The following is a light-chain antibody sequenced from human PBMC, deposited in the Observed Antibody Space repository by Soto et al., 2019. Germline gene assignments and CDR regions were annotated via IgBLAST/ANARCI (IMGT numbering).Light chain of an antibody. J-gene: IGKJ2*01. Sequence: DIQMTQSPSSLSASVGDRVTITCRASQSISSYLNWYQQKPGNAPKLLIYVASSLQSGVPSRFSGSGSGTDFTLTISSLQPEDFATYYCQQSYSTPYTFGQGTKVDIK. CDR2: VAS. CDR1: QSISSY. CDR3: QQSYSTPYT. V-gene: IGKV1-39*01.